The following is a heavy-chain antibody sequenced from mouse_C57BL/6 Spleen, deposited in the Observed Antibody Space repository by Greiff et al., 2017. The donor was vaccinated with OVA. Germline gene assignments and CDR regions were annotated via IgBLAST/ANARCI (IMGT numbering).Heavy chain of an antibody. J-gene: IGHJ2*01. CDR3: ARRYYCDD. Sequence: QVQLQQSGAELARPGASVKLSCKASGYTFTSYGISWVKQRPGQGLEWIGEIYPRSGNTYYNEKFKGKATLTADKSSSTAYMELRSLTSEDSAVYFCARRYYCDDWGQGTTLTVSS. CDR1: GYTFTSYG. V-gene: IGHV1-81*01. CDR2: IYPRSGNT.